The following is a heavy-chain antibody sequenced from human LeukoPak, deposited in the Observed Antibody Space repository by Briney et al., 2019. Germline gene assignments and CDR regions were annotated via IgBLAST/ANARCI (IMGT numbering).Heavy chain of an antibody. CDR3: ESGTQRQWSSF. D-gene: IGHD3-10*01. Sequence: SETLSLTCTVSGGSISSSTYYWAWVRQPPGKGLEWIASIYYSGTTYYNPSLKSRVTISLDTSRNQFSLKLSSVTAADTAVYYCESGTQRQWSSFWGQGTLVTVSS. V-gene: IGHV4-39*07. J-gene: IGHJ4*02. CDR1: GGSISSSTYY. CDR2: IYYSGTT.